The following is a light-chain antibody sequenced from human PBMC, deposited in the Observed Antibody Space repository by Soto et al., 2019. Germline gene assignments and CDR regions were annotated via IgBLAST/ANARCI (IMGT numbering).Light chain of an antibody. V-gene: IGKV3-20*01. CDR2: GAS. CDR1: HTVTSTY. J-gene: IGKJ1*01. Sequence: EIVLTQSPGTLSLSPGERATLSCRASHTVTSTYLAWYQQKPGQAPRRLIYGASSRATDIPDRVSGSGSGGYFTVTISSLEPEDFALYYGQHYGDTPPGFGQGTKVEIK. CDR3: QHYGDTPPG.